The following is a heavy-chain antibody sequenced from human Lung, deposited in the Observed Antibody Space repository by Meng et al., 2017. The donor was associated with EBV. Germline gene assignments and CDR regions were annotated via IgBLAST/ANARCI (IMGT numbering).Heavy chain of an antibody. J-gene: IGHJ2*01. CDR2: INHSGTT. CDR1: GGTFSDYY. CDR3: ARDYGLGSHVPFDL. V-gene: IGHV4-34*02. D-gene: IGHD3-10*01. Sequence: VALQRGGAGLLKPSETWSLPCAVYGGTFSDYYWSWIRQPPGKGLEWIGEINHSGTTNYSPSLKSRVTISADTSKKQFSLKLSSVTAADTAVYYCARDYGLGSHVPFDLWGRGTLVTVSS.